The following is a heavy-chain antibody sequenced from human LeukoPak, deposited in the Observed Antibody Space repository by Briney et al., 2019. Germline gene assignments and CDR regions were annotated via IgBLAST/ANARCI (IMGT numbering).Heavy chain of an antibody. V-gene: IGHV3-30*18. CDR1: GFTFSSCG. Sequence: GKSLRLSCAASGFTFSSCGMHWVRQAPGKGLEWVAVISSDGSNEDYADPVKGRFTISRDNSKNTLYLQMNSLRAEDTAVYYCAKDDGDGYNYDPFDIWGQGTMVTVSS. CDR2: ISSDGSNE. CDR3: AKDDGDGYNYDPFDI. J-gene: IGHJ3*02. D-gene: IGHD5-24*01.